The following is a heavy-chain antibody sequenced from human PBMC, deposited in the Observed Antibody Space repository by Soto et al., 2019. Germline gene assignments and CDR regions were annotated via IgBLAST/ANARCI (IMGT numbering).Heavy chain of an antibody. Sequence: PGGSLRLSCAASGFTFSSYAMHWVRQAPGKGLEWVAVISYDGSNKYYADSVKGRFTISRDNSKNTLYLQMNSLRAEDTAVYYCARDGFIVVVTAEIYYGMDVWGQGTTVTVSS. CDR2: ISYDGSNK. V-gene: IGHV3-30-3*01. CDR1: GFTFSSYA. J-gene: IGHJ6*02. CDR3: ARDGFIVVVTAEIYYGMDV. D-gene: IGHD2-21*02.